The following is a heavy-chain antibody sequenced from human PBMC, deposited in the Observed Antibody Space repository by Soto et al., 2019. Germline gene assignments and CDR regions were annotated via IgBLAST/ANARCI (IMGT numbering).Heavy chain of an antibody. Sequence: SGPTLVNPTETLTLTCTVSGFSLSNARMGVSWIRQPPGKALEWLAHIFSNDEKSYSTSLKSRLTISKDTSKSQVVLTMTNMDPVDTATYYCARIPVVPAAMSWFDPLGQGTLVTVSS. J-gene: IGHJ5*02. CDR1: GFSLSNARMG. D-gene: IGHD2-2*01. CDR3: ARIPVVPAAMSWFDP. CDR2: IFSNDEK. V-gene: IGHV2-26*01.